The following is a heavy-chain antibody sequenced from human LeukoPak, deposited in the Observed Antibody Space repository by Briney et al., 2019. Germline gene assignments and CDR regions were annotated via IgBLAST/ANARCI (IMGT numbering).Heavy chain of an antibody. CDR3: ARGGLSIMGY. CDR1: GFNFRDHW. V-gene: IGHV3-7*03. J-gene: IGHJ4*02. CDR2: IKNDGSET. Sequence: GGSLRLSCAVSGFNFRDHWMDWVRQAPGKGLEWVGHIKNDGSETYYLDSLKGRFSISRDNTNNALYLQMNSLRVEDTAVYFCARGGLSIMGYWGQGTLVTVSS. D-gene: IGHD2/OR15-2a*01.